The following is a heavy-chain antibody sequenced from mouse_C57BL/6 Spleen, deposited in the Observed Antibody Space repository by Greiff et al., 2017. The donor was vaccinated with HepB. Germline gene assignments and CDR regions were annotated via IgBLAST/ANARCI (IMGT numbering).Heavy chain of an antibody. V-gene: IGHV5-9-1*02. J-gene: IGHJ1*03. D-gene: IGHD1-1*01. CDR2: ISSGGDYI. CDR1: GFTFSSYA. Sequence: EVQLVESGEGLVKPGGSLKLSCAASGFTFSSYAMSWVRQTPEKRLEWVAYISSGGDYIYYADTVKGRFTISRDNARNTLYLQMSSLKSEDTAMYYCTRDSDYYGSSSRYFDVWGTGTTVTVSS. CDR3: TRDSDYYGSSSRYFDV.